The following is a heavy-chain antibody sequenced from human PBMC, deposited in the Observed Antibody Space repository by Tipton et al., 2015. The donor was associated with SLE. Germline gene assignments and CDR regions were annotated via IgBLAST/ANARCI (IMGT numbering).Heavy chain of an antibody. J-gene: IGHJ3*02. Sequence: TLSLTCTVSGDSVRGSYWSWIRQPPGMGLEWIGFVYYGGSTNMGTTNYNPSLESRLDISVDTSGRLFFLRLSSMTAADTAIYYCARDPFSGTSRAEDIWGQGTMVTVSS. CDR2: VYYGGST. V-gene: IGHV4-59*02. CDR3: ARDPFSGTSRAEDI. D-gene: IGHD1-26*01. CDR1: GDSVRGSY.